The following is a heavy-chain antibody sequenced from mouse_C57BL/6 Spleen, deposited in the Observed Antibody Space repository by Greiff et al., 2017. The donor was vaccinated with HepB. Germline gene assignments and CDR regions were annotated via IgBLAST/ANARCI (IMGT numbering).Heavy chain of an antibody. CDR2: INPSTGGT. V-gene: IGHV1-42*01. CDR1: GYSFTGYY. Sequence: VQLQQSGPELVKPGASVKISCKASGYSFTGYYMNWVKQSPEKSLEWIGEINPSTGGTTYNQKFKAKATLTVDKSSSTAYMQLKSLTSEDSAVYYCARKGISFDYWGQGTTLTVSS. CDR3: ARKGISFDY. J-gene: IGHJ2*01.